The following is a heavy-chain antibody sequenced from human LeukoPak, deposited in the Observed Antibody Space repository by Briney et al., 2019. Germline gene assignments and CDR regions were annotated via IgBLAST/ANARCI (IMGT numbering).Heavy chain of an antibody. V-gene: IGHV4-4*07. CDR1: GGSISNYY. Sequence: SETLSLTCTVSGGSISNYYWSWIRQPAGKGLEWIGRIYRSGSTNYNPSLNSRVTMPIDASKNQFSLKLRSVTAADTAVYYCARNRGEPEYDSNWGYYSDLWSQGILVTVSS. CDR2: IYRSGST. CDR3: ARNRGEPEYDSNWGYYSDL. D-gene: IGHD4-11*01. J-gene: IGHJ4*02.